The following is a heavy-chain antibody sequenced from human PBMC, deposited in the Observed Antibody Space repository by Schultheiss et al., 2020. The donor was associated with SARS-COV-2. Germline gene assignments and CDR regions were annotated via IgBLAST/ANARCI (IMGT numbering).Heavy chain of an antibody. CDR3: ARDGHSSSRWGGGFDY. Sequence: SETLSLTCTVSGGSISSYYWSWIRQPPGKGLEWIGYIYYSGSTNYNPSLKSRVTISVDTSKNQFSLKLSSVTAADTAVYYCARDGHSSSRWGGGFDYWGQGTLVTVSS. D-gene: IGHD6-6*01. V-gene: IGHV4-59*01. J-gene: IGHJ4*02. CDR2: IYYSGST. CDR1: GGSISSYY.